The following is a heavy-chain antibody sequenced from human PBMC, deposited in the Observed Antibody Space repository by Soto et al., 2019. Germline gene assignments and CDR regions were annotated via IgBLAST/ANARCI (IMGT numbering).Heavy chain of an antibody. CDR2: VSPYNANR. CDR1: GYTFTTYG. Sequence: QVQLVQSGAEVKKPGASVKVSCKAAGYTFTTYGISWMRQAPGQGLEWMGWVSPYNANRNYAQKLQGRVTMTTDTSTSTAYMELRSLRSDDTAVYYCARDSGREFDYWGQGTLVTVSS. J-gene: IGHJ4*02. CDR3: ARDSGREFDY. V-gene: IGHV1-18*01.